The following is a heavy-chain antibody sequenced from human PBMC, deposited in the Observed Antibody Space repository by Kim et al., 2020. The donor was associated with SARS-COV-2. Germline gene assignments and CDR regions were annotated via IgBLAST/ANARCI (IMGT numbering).Heavy chain of an antibody. D-gene: IGHD4-4*01. Sequence: SETLSLTCTVSGGSISSSSYYWGWIRQPPGKGLEWIGSIYYSGSTYYNPSLKSRVTISVDTSKNQFSLKLSSVTAADTAVYYCARHRPPATVTSAEGWFDPWGQGTLVTVSS. V-gene: IGHV4-39*01. CDR1: GGSISSSSYY. J-gene: IGHJ5*02. CDR2: IYYSGST. CDR3: ARHRPPATVTSAEGWFDP.